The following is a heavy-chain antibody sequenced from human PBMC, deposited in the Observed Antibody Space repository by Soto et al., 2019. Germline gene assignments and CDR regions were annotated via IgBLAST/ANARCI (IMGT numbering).Heavy chain of an antibody. V-gene: IGHV3-73*02. CDR2: IRSRANNYAT. Sequence: EVQLVESGGGLVQPGGSLKLSCAASGFIFSGSAIHWVRQAPGKGLEWVGRIRSRANNYATSFAESVKGRFTFFRDDSKNMAYLQMKTLKPEDTAVYYCCRGPGAAIGDYYYHGLDVWGQGTTVTVSS. J-gene: IGHJ6*02. CDR3: CRGPGAAIGDYYYHGLDV. CDR1: GFIFSGSA. D-gene: IGHD2-2*02.